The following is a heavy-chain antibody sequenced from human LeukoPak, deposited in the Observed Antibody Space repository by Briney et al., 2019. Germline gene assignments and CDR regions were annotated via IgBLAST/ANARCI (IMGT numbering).Heavy chain of an antibody. CDR2: IRSKANSYAT. V-gene: IGHV3-73*01. CDR1: GFTLSGSA. Sequence: PGGSLRLSCAASGFTLSGSAMHWVRQASRKGLEWVGRIRSKANSYATAYAASVKGRFTISRDNSKNTLYLQMNSLRAEDTAVYYCAKGLREYNYGPPYDYYYMDVWGKGTTVTVSS. CDR3: AKGLREYNYGPPYDYYYMDV. D-gene: IGHD5-18*01. J-gene: IGHJ6*03.